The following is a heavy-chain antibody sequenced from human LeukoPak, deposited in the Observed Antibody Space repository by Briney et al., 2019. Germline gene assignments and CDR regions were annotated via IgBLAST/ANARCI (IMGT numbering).Heavy chain of an antibody. CDR2: IYYSGST. CDR1: GGSISSSSYY. J-gene: IGHJ6*04. D-gene: IGHD2-2*01. CDR3: AKPIDCSSTICSGPMDV. V-gene: IGHV4-39*01. Sequence: SETLSLTCTVSGGSISSSSYYWGWIRQPPGKGLEWIGSIYYSGSTYYNPSLKSRLTISIDTSKNQFSLRLGSLTAADTAVYYCAKPIDCSSTICSGPMDVWGKGTTVTVSA.